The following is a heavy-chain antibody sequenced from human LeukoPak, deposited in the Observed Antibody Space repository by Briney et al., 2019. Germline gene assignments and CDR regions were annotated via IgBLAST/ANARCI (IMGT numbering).Heavy chain of an antibody. V-gene: IGHV1-24*01. Sequence: ASVKVSCKVSGYTLTELSMHWVRQAPGKGLEWMGGFDPEDGETIYAQKFQGRVTMTEDTSTDTAYMELSSLRPEDTAVYYCATDIAAAGTFLDYWGQGTLVTVSS. CDR2: FDPEDGET. D-gene: IGHD6-13*01. CDR1: GYTLTELS. J-gene: IGHJ4*02. CDR3: ATDIAAAGTFLDY.